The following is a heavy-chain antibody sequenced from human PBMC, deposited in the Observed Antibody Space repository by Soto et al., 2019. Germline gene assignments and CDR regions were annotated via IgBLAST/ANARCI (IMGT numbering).Heavy chain of an antibody. Sequence: GGSLRLSCAASGFTFSSYAMSWVRQAPGKGLEWVSAISGSGGSTYYADSVKGRFTISRDNPKNTLYLQMNSLRAEDTAVYYCAKGRAARQGYFDYWGQGTLVTVSS. CDR1: GFTFSSYA. CDR2: ISGSGGST. V-gene: IGHV3-23*01. D-gene: IGHD6-6*01. CDR3: AKGRAARQGYFDY. J-gene: IGHJ4*02.